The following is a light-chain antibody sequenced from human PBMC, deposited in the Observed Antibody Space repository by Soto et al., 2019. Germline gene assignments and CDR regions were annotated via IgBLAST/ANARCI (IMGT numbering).Light chain of an antibody. Sequence: QSALTQPASVSGSPGQSITISCAGTSSDVGSHPLVSWYQQHPGKAPKLMISEDTKRPSGVSNRFSGSKSGNIASLTISGLQAEDEADYYCCAFTSAGTWVFGGGTKLTVL. CDR3: CAFTSAGTWV. CDR2: EDT. CDR1: SSDVGSHPL. J-gene: IGLJ3*02. V-gene: IGLV2-23*01.